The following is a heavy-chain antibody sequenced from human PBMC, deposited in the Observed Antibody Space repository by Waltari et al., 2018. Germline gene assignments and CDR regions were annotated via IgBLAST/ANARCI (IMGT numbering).Heavy chain of an antibody. J-gene: IGHJ4*02. V-gene: IGHV4-34*02. CDR2: TTDSERT. D-gene: IGHD1-1*01. Sequence: QLQLQQWGAGLLKPSETLSLTCAVYGGSFRGYYWSWIRQPPGKGLEWIGKTTDSERTKYNPSLKSRISISVDTSKNQFALTVFSVTAADAAVYYCARGDGTGKYGYWGQGTRVTVSS. CDR1: GGSFRGYY. CDR3: ARGDGTGKYGY.